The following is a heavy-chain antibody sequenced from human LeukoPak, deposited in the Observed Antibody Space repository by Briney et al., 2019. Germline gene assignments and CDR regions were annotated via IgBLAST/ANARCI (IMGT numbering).Heavy chain of an antibody. J-gene: IGHJ4*02. Sequence: ASVKVSCKASGYTFTSYYMHWVRQAPGQGLEWTGWINPNSGDTNYAQKFQGRVTMTRDTSISTAYMELSRLRSDDTAVYYCARVRYRLAETYIDYWGQGTLVTVSS. CDR2: INPNSGDT. CDR1: GYTFTSYY. D-gene: IGHD3-16*01. V-gene: IGHV1-2*02. CDR3: ARVRYRLAETYIDY.